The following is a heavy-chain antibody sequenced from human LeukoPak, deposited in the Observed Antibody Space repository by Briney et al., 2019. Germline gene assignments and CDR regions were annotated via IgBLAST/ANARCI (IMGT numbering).Heavy chain of an antibody. CDR3: ARVVGDLRRLDY. CDR1: GGSFSGYY. J-gene: IGHJ4*02. D-gene: IGHD3-16*01. CDR2: INHSGST. Sequence: SETLSLTCAVYGGSFSGYYWSWIRQPPGKGQEWIGEINHSGSTNYNPSLKSRVTISVDTSKNQFSLKLSSVTAADTAVYYCARVVGDLRRLDYWGQGTLVTVSS. V-gene: IGHV4-34*01.